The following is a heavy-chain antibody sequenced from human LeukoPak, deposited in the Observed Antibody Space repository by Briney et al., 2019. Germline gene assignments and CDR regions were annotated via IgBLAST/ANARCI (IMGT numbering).Heavy chain of an antibody. CDR3: ARESWYSGSYYPRVYYFDY. CDR2: IYYSGST. J-gene: IGHJ4*02. CDR1: GGSISSHY. D-gene: IGHD1-26*01. Sequence: SETLSLTCTVSGGSISSHYWSWIRQPPGKGLEWIGYIYYSGSTNYNPSLKSRVTISVDTSKNQFSLKLSSVTAADTAVYYCARESWYSGSYYPRVYYFDYWGRGTLVTVSS. V-gene: IGHV4-59*11.